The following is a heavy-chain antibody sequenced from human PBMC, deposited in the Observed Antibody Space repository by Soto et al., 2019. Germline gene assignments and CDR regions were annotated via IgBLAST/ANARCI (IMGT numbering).Heavy chain of an antibody. J-gene: IGHJ3*01. D-gene: IGHD1-26*01. V-gene: IGHV1-18*01. CDR2: ISTFNGKT. CDR1: GYTFTSHG. CDR3: ARLFTEGATFREDAFDL. Sequence: QVQLVQSGGEVKGPGASLKVSCKTSGYTFTSHGISWVRQAPGQGLEWMGWISTFNGKTDYAQKFQGRVTMTADTLTSTVYMEVKSLRSDDTALYYCARLFTEGATFREDAFDLWGQGTRVTVSS.